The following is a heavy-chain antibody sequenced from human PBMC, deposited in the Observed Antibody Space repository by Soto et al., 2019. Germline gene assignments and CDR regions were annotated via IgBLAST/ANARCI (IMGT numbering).Heavy chain of an antibody. D-gene: IGHD6-13*01. CDR3: AREQQLVDYYYYGMDV. CDR2: TYYRSKWYN. V-gene: IGHV6-1*01. J-gene: IGHJ6*02. CDR1: GDSVSSNSAA. Sequence: SQTLSLTCAISGDSVSSNSAAWNWIWQSPSRGLEWLGRTYYRSKWYNDYAVSVKSRITINPDTSKNQFSLQLNSVTPEDTAVYYCAREQQLVDYYYYGMDVWGQGTTVTVSS.